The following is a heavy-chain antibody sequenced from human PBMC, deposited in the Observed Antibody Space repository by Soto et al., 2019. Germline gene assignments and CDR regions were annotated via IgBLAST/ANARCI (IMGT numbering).Heavy chain of an antibody. V-gene: IGHV4-39*01. CDR2: IYYSGST. CDR3: ARGLIYSGYLDY. D-gene: IGHD5-12*01. Sequence: SETLSLTCTVSGGSISSSSYYWGWIRQPPGKGLEWIGSIYYSGSTYYNPSLKSRVTISVDTSKNQFSLKLSSVTAADTAVYYRARGLIYSGYLDYWGQGTLVTVSS. CDR1: GGSISSSSYY. J-gene: IGHJ4*02.